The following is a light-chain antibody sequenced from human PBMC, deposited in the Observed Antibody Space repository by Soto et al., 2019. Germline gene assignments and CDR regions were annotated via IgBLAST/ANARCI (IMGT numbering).Light chain of an antibody. V-gene: IGKV1-5*01. CDR2: DAS. Sequence: DIQMTQSPSTLSASVGDRVTITCRASQSISSWLAWYQQKPGKAPKLLIYDASSLESGVPSRFSGSGSGTEFTLTISSLQPDDFATYYCQQYNSYPWTGGKGTKVEIK. CDR3: QQYNSYPWT. CDR1: QSISSW. J-gene: IGKJ1*01.